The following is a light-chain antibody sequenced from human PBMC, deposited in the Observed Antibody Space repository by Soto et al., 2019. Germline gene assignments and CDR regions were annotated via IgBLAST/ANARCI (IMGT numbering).Light chain of an antibody. V-gene: IGLV2-8*01. CDR1: SNDVGGYNF. CDR3: NSYAGSNTYV. J-gene: IGLJ1*01. CDR2: EVT. Sequence: QSALTQPPSASGSPGQSVTISCTGTSNDVGGYNFVSWYQHHPGKAPKLIIYEVTKRPSGVPNRFSGSKSGNTASLTVSGHQAEDEADYYCNSYAGSNTYVFGPGTKLTVL.